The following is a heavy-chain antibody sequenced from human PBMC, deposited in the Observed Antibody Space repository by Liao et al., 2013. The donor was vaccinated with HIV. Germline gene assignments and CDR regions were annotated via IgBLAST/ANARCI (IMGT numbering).Heavy chain of an antibody. CDR3: ARERITIFGEMVVPYMDV. Sequence: QVQLQESGPGLVKPSQTLSLTCTVSGGSISSGSYYWSWIRQPAGKGLEWIGRIYTSGSTNYNPSLKSRVTISVDTSKNQFSLKLSSVTAADTAVYYCARERITIFGEMVVPYMDVWGKGTTVTVSS. D-gene: IGHD3-3*01. V-gene: IGHV4-61*02. CDR1: GGSISSGSYY. CDR2: IYTSGST. J-gene: IGHJ6*03.